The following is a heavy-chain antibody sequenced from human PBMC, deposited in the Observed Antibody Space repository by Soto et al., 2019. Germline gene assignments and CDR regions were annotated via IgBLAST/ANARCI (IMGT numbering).Heavy chain of an antibody. CDR1: GGSFSGYY. CDR3: ARPSRGGDRYYYYYYYMDV. CDR2: INHSGST. Sequence: SPTLSLTCAVYGGSFSGYYWSWIRQPPGKGLEWIGEINHSGSTNYNPSLKSRVTISVDTSKNQFSLKLSSVTAADTAVYYCARPSRGGDRYYYYYYYMDVWGKGTTVTVSS. D-gene: IGHD2-21*01. J-gene: IGHJ6*03. V-gene: IGHV4-34*01.